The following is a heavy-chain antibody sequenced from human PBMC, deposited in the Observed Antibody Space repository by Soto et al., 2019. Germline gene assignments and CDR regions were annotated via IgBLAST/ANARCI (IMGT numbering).Heavy chain of an antibody. D-gene: IGHD3-10*01. Sequence: QVQLVESGGGVVKPGGSLRLSCAASGFTFNDYYMSWVRQAPGKGLEWVSYISSSGPYTKYGDSVKGRFTISRDNAKNSLYLQMSSLRVEDTAVYYCARVPVSMVRGSGMDVWGQGTTVTVSS. J-gene: IGHJ6*02. CDR3: ARVPVSMVRGSGMDV. V-gene: IGHV3-11*06. CDR1: GFTFNDYY. CDR2: ISSSGPYT.